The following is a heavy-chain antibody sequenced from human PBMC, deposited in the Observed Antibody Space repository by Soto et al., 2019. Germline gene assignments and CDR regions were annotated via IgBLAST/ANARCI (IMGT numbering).Heavy chain of an antibody. J-gene: IGHJ6*02. CDR1: GFTFSSYS. V-gene: IGHV3-21*01. Sequence: SCAASGFTFSSYSMNWVRQAPGKGLEWVSSISSSSSYIYYADSVKGRFTISRDNAKNSLYLQMNSLRAEDTAVYYCAGDQATIFGVVPPDYYYYYGMDVWGQGTTVTVSS. CDR2: ISSSSSYI. D-gene: IGHD3-3*01. CDR3: AGDQATIFGVVPPDYYYYYGMDV.